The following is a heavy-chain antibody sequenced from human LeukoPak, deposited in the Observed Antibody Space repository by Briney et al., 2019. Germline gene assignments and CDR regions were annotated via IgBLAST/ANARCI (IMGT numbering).Heavy chain of an antibody. D-gene: IGHD4-17*01. CDR1: GGSISSSSYY. V-gene: IGHV4-39*02. CDR3: ARDLYYGDYDLYYFDY. CDR2: IYYSGST. J-gene: IGHJ4*02. Sequence: SETLSLTCTVSGGSISSSSYYWGWIRQPPGRGLEWIGSIYYSGSTYYNPSLKSRVTISVDTSKNQFSLKLSSVTAADTAVYYCARDLYYGDYDLYYFDYWGQGTLVTVSS.